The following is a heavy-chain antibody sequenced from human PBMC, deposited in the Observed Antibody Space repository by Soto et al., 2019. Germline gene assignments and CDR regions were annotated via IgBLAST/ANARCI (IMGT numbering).Heavy chain of an antibody. D-gene: IGHD3-10*01. Sequence: GGSLRLSCAASGFTFSNAWMSWVRQAPGNGLEWVGRIKSKTDGGTTDYAAPVKGRFTISRDDSKNTLYLQMNSLKTEDTAVYYCTTAGFTMVRGVSSFVDFWGQGTLVTSPQ. CDR2: IKSKTDGGTT. V-gene: IGHV3-15*01. CDR3: TTAGFTMVRGVSSFVDF. J-gene: IGHJ4*02. CDR1: GFTFSNAW.